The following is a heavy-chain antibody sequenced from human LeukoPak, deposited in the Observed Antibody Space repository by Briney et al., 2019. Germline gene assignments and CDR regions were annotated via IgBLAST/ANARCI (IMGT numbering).Heavy chain of an antibody. D-gene: IGHD3-10*01. CDR2: TYYRSKWYS. CDR3: SRVHKAFDGARDAFDI. V-gene: IGHV6-1*01. J-gene: IGHJ3*02. Sequence: SQTLSLTCPISGDSVSSNSAAWNWIRQSPPRGLGWLGMTYYRSKWYSDYAVSVKSRITINPDTSKNQFPLQLNSVTPEDTAVYFCSRVHKAFDGARDAFDIWGQGTMVTVSS. CDR1: GDSVSSNSAA.